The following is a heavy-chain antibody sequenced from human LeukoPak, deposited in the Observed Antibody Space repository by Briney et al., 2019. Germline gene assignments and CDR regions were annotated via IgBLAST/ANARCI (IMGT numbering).Heavy chain of an antibody. CDR3: ARVTENWFDP. Sequence: ASVKVSCKASGGTFSSYAISWVRQAPGQGLEWMGGIVPIFGTANYAQKFQGRVTITADESTSTAYMELSSLRSEDTAVYYCARVTENWFDPWGQGTLVTVSS. V-gene: IGHV1-69*13. CDR1: GGTFSSYA. J-gene: IGHJ5*02. CDR2: IVPIFGTA. D-gene: IGHD1-20*01.